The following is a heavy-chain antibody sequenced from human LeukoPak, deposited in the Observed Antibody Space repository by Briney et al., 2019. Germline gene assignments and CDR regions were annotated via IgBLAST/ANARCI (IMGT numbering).Heavy chain of an antibody. CDR2: IRYDGINK. D-gene: IGHD3-10*01. Sequence: GGSLRLSCAASGFTFSTHGMHWVRQAPGKGLEWVAFIRYDGINKYYADSVKGRFTISRDSFKNTLYLQMNSLRPEDTAVYYCARGRPDVWFGELPDYWGQGTLVTVSS. CDR1: GFTFSTHG. CDR3: ARGRPDVWFGELPDY. J-gene: IGHJ4*02. V-gene: IGHV3-30*02.